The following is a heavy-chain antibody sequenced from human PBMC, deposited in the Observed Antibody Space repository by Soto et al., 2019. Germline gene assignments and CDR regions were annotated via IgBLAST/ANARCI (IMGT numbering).Heavy chain of an antibody. Sequence: PSETLSLTCAVSGGSFSDNYWSWSRRPPVKGLEWIGELNPTGSTHYNPSLKRRVTISIDTSQNHFSLKLNSVTAADTAVYYCARGNFYNGLDVWDQGTTVTVS. V-gene: IGHV4-34*01. J-gene: IGHJ6*02. CDR1: GGSFSDNY. CDR3: ARGNFYNGLDV. CDR2: LNPTGST.